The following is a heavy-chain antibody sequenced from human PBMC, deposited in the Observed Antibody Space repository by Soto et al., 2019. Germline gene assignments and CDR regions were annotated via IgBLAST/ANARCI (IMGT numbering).Heavy chain of an antibody. CDR3: AKDDYYDSSGYSNFDY. J-gene: IGHJ4*02. D-gene: IGHD3-22*01. Sequence: GGSLRLSCAASGFTFSSYAMSWVRQAPGKGLEWVSAISGSGGSTYYADSVKGRFTISRDNSKNTLYLQMNSLRAEDTAVYYFAKDDYYDSSGYSNFDYWGQGTLVTVSS. V-gene: IGHV3-23*01. CDR1: GFTFSSYA. CDR2: ISGSGGST.